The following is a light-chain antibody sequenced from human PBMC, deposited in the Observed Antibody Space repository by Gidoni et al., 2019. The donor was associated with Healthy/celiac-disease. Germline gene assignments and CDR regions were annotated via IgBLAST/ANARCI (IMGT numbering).Light chain of an antibody. V-gene: IGKV3-11*01. J-gene: IGKJ3*01. CDR3: QQSSNWPPSFT. CDR2: EAS. Sequence: IVFPHSPAPLSLSPAERAPLSCRASQRVTSYLAWDQQKPGQAPRLLIYEASNRATGIRARVRGSGCGTDFTLTIRSREPEDLAVYYCQQSSNWPPSFTFGPGTKVDIK. CDR1: QRVTSY.